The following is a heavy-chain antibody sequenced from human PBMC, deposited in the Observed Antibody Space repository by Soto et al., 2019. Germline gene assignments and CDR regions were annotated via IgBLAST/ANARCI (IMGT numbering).Heavy chain of an antibody. D-gene: IGHD3-3*01. CDR3: AKDPDFWSGYPDY. CDR1: GFTFDDYT. V-gene: IGHV3-43*01. J-gene: IGHJ4*02. CDR2: ISWDGGST. Sequence: GGSLRLSCAASGFTFDDYTLHWVRQAPGKGLEWVSLISWDGGSTYYADSVKGRFTISRDNTKNSLYLQMNSLRAEDTAVYYCAKDPDFWSGYPDYWGQGTLVTVSS.